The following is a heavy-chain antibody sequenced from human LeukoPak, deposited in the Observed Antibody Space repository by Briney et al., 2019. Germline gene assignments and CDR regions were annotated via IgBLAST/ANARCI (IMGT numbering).Heavy chain of an antibody. D-gene: IGHD6-13*01. J-gene: IGHJ4*02. V-gene: IGHV4-59*01. CDR1: GGSINSYY. CDR3: ARVTGYMTEDYFDY. CDR2: IYYSGST. Sequence: SETLSLTCTVSGGSINSYYWSWIRQPPGKGLEWIGYIYYSGSTNYNPSPKSRLTISVDTSKNQFSLRLSSVTAADTAVYYCARVTGYMTEDYFDYWGQGTLITVSS.